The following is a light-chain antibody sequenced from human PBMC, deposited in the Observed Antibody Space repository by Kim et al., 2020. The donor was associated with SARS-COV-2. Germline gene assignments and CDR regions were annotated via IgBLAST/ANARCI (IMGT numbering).Light chain of an antibody. V-gene: IGLV4-69*01. Sequence: QLVLTQSPSASASLGASVKLTCTLSNSHSYYAIAWHQQPPEKGPRFLMKVNSDGSHIKGDEIPERFSASSSGAERYLTISSLQSEDEADYYCQTWGPGIRVFGGGTKVTVL. CDR3: QTWGPGIRV. CDR1: NSHSYYA. J-gene: IGLJ3*02. CDR2: VNSDGSH.